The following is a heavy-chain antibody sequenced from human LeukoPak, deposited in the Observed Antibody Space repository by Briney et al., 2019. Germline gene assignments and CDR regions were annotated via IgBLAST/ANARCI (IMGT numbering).Heavy chain of an antibody. Sequence: SGPTLVKPTQTLTLTCTFSGFSLRTSGVGVGWIRQPPGKALEWLALIFWNDDKRYSPSLKSRLTITKDTSKNQVVLTMTNMDPVDTATYYCARYYGSGSYNYWGQGTLVTVSS. D-gene: IGHD3-10*01. CDR1: GFSLRTSGVG. J-gene: IGHJ4*02. V-gene: IGHV2-5*01. CDR2: IFWNDDK. CDR3: ARYYGSGSYNY.